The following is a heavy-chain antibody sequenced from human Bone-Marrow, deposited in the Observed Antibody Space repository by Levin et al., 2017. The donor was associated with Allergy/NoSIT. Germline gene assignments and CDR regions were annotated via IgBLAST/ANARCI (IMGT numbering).Heavy chain of an antibody. CDR2: ISYDGDNK. D-gene: IGHD1-1*01. J-gene: IGHJ4*02. Sequence: PGGSLRLSCAASGFSFSTYAMHWVRQAPGKGLEWVTVISYDGDNKYYADSVRGRFTISRDNSKNTLYVQMNSLRAEDTAVYYCAREQLPFGCFDCWGQGTLVTVSS. CDR3: AREQLPFGCFDC. V-gene: IGHV3-30-3*01. CDR1: GFSFSTYA.